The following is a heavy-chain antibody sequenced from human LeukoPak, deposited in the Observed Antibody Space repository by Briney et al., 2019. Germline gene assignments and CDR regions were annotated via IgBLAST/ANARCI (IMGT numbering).Heavy chain of an antibody. CDR2: ISSSGSP. Sequence: GGSLRLSCAASGFTFSSHEMNWVRQAAGKGLEWISYISSSGSPMYADSVRGRFTISRDNAKNSLYLQMNSLRAEDTAVYYCVRHNGWYDYWGQGTLVTVSS. CDR1: GFTFSSHE. J-gene: IGHJ4*02. V-gene: IGHV3-48*03. CDR3: VRHNGWYDY. D-gene: IGHD6-19*01.